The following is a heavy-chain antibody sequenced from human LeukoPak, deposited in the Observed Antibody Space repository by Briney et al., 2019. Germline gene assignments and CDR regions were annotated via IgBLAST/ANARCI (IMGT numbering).Heavy chain of an antibody. D-gene: IGHD2-15*01. V-gene: IGHV3-33*08. J-gene: IGHJ4*02. CDR2: IWYDGSNK. CDR1: GFTFSSYA. CDR3: ARVLSGGSCYD. Sequence: GGSLRLSCAASGFTFSSYAMGWVRQAPGKGLEWVAVIWYDGSNKYYADSVKGRFTISRDNSKNTLYLQMNSLRAEDTAVYYCARVLSGGSCYDWGQGTLVTVSS.